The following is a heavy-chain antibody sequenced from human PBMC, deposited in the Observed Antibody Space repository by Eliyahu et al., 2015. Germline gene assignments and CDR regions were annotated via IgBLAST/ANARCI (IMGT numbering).Heavy chain of an antibody. CDR1: VASFXGGS. V-gene: IGHV4-34*02. Sequence: QVQLQQWGGGLLKASETLSLTCGVSVASFXGGSFNGACQPXGQGPEWNGQIHXRATTNYSPSLKGRVIISMDTSKRQFSLKMSSVTAADTAIYYCARISSCSQTHCQPHLGYAYMGVWGKGTTVTVSS. J-gene: IGHJ6*03. D-gene: IGHD2-15*01. CDR3: ARISSCSQTHCQPHLGYAYMGV. CDR2: IHXRATT.